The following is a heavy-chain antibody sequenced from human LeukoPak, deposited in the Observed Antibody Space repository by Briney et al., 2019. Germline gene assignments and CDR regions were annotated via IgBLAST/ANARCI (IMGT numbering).Heavy chain of an antibody. D-gene: IGHD4-23*01. Sequence: GGSLRLSCVDSGFTFSTYSMNWVRQAPGKGLEWVSSISSSSSYIYYGDSVKGRFTISRDNAKNSLYLQMNSLRAEDTAVYYCAKITVAAVYYYYYMDVWGKGTTVTVSS. V-gene: IGHV3-21*01. J-gene: IGHJ6*03. CDR3: AKITVAAVYYYYYMDV. CDR2: ISSSSSYI. CDR1: GFTFSTYS.